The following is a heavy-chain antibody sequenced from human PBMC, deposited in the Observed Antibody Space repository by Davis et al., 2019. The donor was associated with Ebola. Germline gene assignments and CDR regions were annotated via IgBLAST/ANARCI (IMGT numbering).Heavy chain of an antibody. V-gene: IGHV4-4*02. CDR3: ARQSSYSGSYPYYFDY. D-gene: IGHD1-26*01. CDR2: IYHSGST. CDR1: GGSISSSNW. Sequence: GSLRLSCAVSGGSISSSNWWSWVRQPPGKGLEWIGEIYHSGSTNYNPSLKSRVTISVDKSKNQFSLKLSSVTAADTAVYYCARQSSYSGSYPYYFDYWGQGTLVTVSS. J-gene: IGHJ4*02.